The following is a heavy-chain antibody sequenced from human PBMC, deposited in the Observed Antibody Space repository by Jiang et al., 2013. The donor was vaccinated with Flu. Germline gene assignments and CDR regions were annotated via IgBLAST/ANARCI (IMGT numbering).Heavy chain of an antibody. D-gene: IGHD3-9*01. CDR1: GFTFNTYG. V-gene: IGHV3-30*18. Sequence: VQLLESGGGVVQPGRSLRLSCAASGFTFNTYGMHWVRQAPGKGLEWVAVISYDGSNKYYADSVKGRFTISRDNSKNTLHLQMNSLRPEDTAVYYCAKDRGTLTDYYGLFDYWGQGTLVTVSS. J-gene: IGHJ4*02. CDR3: AKDRGTLTDYYGLFDY. CDR2: ISYDGSNK.